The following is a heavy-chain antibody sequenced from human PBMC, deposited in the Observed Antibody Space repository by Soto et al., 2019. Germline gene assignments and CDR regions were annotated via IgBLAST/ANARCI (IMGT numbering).Heavy chain of an antibody. CDR3: ARDASDSSGYYYDY. J-gene: IGHJ4*02. CDR2: IYTSGST. D-gene: IGHD3-22*01. Sequence: SETLSLTCTVSGGSISSYHWSWIRQPAGKGLEWIGRIYTSGSTKYNSFLKSRVTMSVDTSKNQFSLKLSSVTAADTAVYYCARDASDSSGYYYDYWGQGTRVTVSS. V-gene: IGHV4-4*07. CDR1: GGSISSYH.